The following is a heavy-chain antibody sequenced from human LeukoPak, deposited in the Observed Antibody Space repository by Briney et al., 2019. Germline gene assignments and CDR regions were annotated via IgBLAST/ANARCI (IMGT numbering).Heavy chain of an antibody. D-gene: IGHD3-9*01. CDR3: AKDGGAGCSDDWCPPDS. V-gene: IGHV3-48*04. CDR2: ISDIRDRSSTI. CDR1: GFTFTEYS. J-gene: IGHJ4*02. Sequence: GESLRLSCAASGFTFTEYSIIWVRQAPGKGLAWVSFISDIRDRSSTIHYADSVKGRLTISRDNAERSVYLQMNSLNTDDTAFYFCAKDGGAGCSDDWCPPDSWGQGTLVTVSS.